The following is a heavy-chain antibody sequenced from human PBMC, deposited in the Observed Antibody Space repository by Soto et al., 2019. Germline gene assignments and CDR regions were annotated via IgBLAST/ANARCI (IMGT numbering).Heavy chain of an antibody. CDR1: GYTITSYD. Sequence: WASVKVSCKASGYTITSYDISWVRQAAGQGLEWMGWMSANNGNTNYAQKLQGRVTMTTDTSTSTAYMELRGLRSDDTAVYYCARGRWFDPWGQGTLVTVSS. CDR2: MSANNGNT. J-gene: IGHJ5*02. D-gene: IGHD2-15*01. V-gene: IGHV1-18*01. CDR3: ARGRWFDP.